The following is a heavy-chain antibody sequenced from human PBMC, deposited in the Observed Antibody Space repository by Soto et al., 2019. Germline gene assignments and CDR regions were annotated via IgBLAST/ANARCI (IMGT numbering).Heavy chain of an antibody. J-gene: IGHJ6*02. CDR2: INPNSGGT. D-gene: IGHD6-13*01. Sequence: ASVKVSCKAPGYTFTGYYMHWVRQAPGQGLEWMGWINPNSGGTNYAQKFQGRVTMTRDTSISTAYMELSRLRSDDTAVYYCASGGWIAAAGPGYYYGMDVWGQGTTVTVSS. V-gene: IGHV1-2*02. CDR1: GYTFTGYY. CDR3: ASGGWIAAAGPGYYYGMDV.